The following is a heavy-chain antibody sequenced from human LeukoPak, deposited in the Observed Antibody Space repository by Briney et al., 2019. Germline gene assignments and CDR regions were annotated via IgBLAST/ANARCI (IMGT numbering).Heavy chain of an antibody. CDR1: GFTFSSYD. V-gene: IGHV3-13*01. CDR2: IGTAGDT. D-gene: IGHD2-2*01. CDR3: ARADCSSTSCCGSGYDY. Sequence: GGSLRLSCAASGFTFSSYDMHWVRQATGKGLEWVSAIGTAGDTYYPGSVKGRFIISRENAKNSLYLQMNSLRAGDTAVYYCARADCSSTSCCGSGYDYWGQGTLVTVSS. J-gene: IGHJ4*02.